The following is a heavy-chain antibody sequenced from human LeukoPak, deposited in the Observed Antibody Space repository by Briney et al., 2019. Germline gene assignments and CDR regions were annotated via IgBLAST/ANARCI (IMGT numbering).Heavy chain of an antibody. J-gene: IGHJ6*03. D-gene: IGHD5-12*01. CDR3: AKDGVATIRNYYYYMDV. CDR1: GFTFSSYG. Sequence: GGSLRLSCAASGFTFSSYGMHWVRQAPGKGLEWVAFIRYDGSNKYYADSVKGRFTISRDNSKNTLYLQMNSLRAEDTAVYYCAKDGVATIRNYYYYMDVWGKGTTVTVSS. V-gene: IGHV3-30*02. CDR2: IRYDGSNK.